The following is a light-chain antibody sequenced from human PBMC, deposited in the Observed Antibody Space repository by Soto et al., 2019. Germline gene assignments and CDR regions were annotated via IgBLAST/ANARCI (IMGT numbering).Light chain of an antibody. V-gene: IGKV1D-13*01. CDR3: QQFNNYPLT. J-gene: IGKJ5*01. Sequence: AIQLTQSPSSLSASVGDRVTITCRASQGVSSSLAWYQQKPGTAPKLLIYDASDLETGVPSRFSGSGSGTDFTLTISSLQPEDFATYYCQQFNNYPLTFGQGHDWRLN. CDR2: DAS. CDR1: QGVSSS.